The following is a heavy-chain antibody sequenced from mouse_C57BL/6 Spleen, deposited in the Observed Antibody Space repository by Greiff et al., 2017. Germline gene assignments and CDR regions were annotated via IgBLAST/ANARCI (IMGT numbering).Heavy chain of an antibody. CDR3: ARFGITLRYFDV. Sequence: EVQLQQSGPELVKPGASVKISCKASGYTFTDYYMNWVKQSHGKSLEWIGDINPNNGGTSYNQKFKGKATLTVDKSSSTAYMELRRLTSEDSAVYYVARFGITLRYFDVWGTGTTVTVSS. V-gene: IGHV1-26*01. CDR2: INPNNGGT. J-gene: IGHJ1*03. CDR1: GYTFTDYY. D-gene: IGHD1-1*01.